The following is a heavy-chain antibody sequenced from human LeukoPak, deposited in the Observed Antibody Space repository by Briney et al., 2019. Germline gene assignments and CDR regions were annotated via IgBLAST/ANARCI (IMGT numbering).Heavy chain of an antibody. CDR3: ARDLGYSSNH. D-gene: IGHD6-13*01. V-gene: IGHV3-53*01. J-gene: IGHJ4*02. CDR1: GFTVSNNY. Sequence: GGSLRLSCAASGFTVSNNYTSWVRQAPGKGLEWVSIIYSGGSTYYADSVKGRFTISRDNSKNTLYLQMNSLRAEDTAVYYCARDLGYSSNHWGQGTLVTVSS. CDR2: IYSGGST.